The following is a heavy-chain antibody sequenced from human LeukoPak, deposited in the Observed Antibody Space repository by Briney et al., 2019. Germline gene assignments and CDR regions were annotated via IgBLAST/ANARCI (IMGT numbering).Heavy chain of an antibody. Sequence: SETLSLTCTVSGGSISSSSYYWGWIRQPPGKGLEWIGSIYYSGSTYYNPSLKSRVTISVDTSKNQFSLKLSSVTAADTAVYYCARDGWFGELLSQKKLFDYWGQGTLVTVSS. CDR1: GGSISSSSYY. V-gene: IGHV4-39*07. D-gene: IGHD3-10*01. J-gene: IGHJ4*02. CDR3: ARDGWFGELLSQKKLFDY. CDR2: IYYSGST.